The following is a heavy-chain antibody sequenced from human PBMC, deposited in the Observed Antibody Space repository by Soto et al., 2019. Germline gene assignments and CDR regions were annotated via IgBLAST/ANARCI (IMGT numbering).Heavy chain of an antibody. CDR2: IWYDGSYE. CDR1: GFTFSNYA. V-gene: IGHV3-33*01. J-gene: IGHJ4*02. D-gene: IGHD6-13*01. Sequence: QVQLVESGGGVVQTGRSLRLFCAASGFTFSNYAMHWVRQAPGKGLEWVAVIWYDGSYEYYADSLKGRFTISRDNSRNTLYLQMNSLRAEDTAIYFCARDLEGIAAAGPDYWGQGTLVTVSS. CDR3: ARDLEGIAAAGPDY.